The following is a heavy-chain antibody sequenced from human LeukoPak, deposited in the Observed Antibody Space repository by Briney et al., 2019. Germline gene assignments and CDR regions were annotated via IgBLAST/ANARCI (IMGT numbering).Heavy chain of an antibody. CDR1: GFTFSSYA. D-gene: IGHD5-12*01. J-gene: IGHJ6*03. CDR2: ISGSGGST. CDR3: AKGLKTGYSGYQDYYYMDV. V-gene: IGHV3-23*01. Sequence: GGSLRLSCAASGFTFSSYAMSWVRQAPGKGLEWVSAISGSGGSTYYADSVKGRFTISRDNSKNTLYLQMNSLRAEDTAVYYCAKGLKTGYSGYQDYYYMDVWGKGTTVTVSS.